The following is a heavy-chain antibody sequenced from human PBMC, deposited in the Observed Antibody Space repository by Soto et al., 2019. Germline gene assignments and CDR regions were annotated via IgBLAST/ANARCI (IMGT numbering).Heavy chain of an antibody. J-gene: IGHJ6*02. D-gene: IGHD6-13*01. CDR3: ARAGGIFQQQLARQYYYYYGMDV. Sequence: GGSLRLSCAASGFTFSSYAMSWVRQAPGKGLEWVSAISGSGGSTYYADSVKGRFTISRDNSKNTLYLQMNSLRSEDTAVYYCARAGGIFQQQLARQYYYYYGMDVWGQGTTVHRLL. V-gene: IGHV3-23*01. CDR1: GFTFSSYA. CDR2: ISGSGGST.